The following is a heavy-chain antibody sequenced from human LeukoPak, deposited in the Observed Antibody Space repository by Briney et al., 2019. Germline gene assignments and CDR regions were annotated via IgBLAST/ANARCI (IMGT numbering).Heavy chain of an antibody. Sequence: SETLSLTCTVSGYSISSGYYWGWIRQPPGKGLEWIGSIYHSGSTYYNPSLKSRVTISVDTSKNQFSLKLSSVTAADTAFYYCARGRPLVYFDYWGQGALVTVSS. J-gene: IGHJ4*02. CDR1: GYSISSGYY. D-gene: IGHD6-6*01. CDR3: ARGRPLVYFDY. CDR2: IYHSGST. V-gene: IGHV4-38-2*02.